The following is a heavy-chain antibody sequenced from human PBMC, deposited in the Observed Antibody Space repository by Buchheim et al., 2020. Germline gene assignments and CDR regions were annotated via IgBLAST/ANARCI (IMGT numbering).Heavy chain of an antibody. CDR1: GGSISSGGYY. CDR3: ARGGVVVITTLQDAFDI. Sequence: QVQLQESGPGLVKPSQTLSLTCTVSGGSISSGGYYWSWIRQHPGKGLEWIGYIYYSESTYYNPSLKSRVTISVDTSKNQFSLKLSSVTAADTAVYYCARGGVVVITTLQDAFDIWGQGT. J-gene: IGHJ3*02. D-gene: IGHD3-22*01. V-gene: IGHV4-31*03. CDR2: IYYSEST.